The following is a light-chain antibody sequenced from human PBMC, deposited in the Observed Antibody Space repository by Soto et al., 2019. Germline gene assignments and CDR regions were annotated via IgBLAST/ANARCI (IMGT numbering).Light chain of an antibody. V-gene: IGKV2-28*01. CDR2: LGS. CDR1: QSLLKRNGYNC. J-gene: IGKJ1*01. CDR3: MQSLQTPLT. Sequence: DIAMTQSPLSLPVTPGEPASISCRSSQSLLKRNGYNCLEWYLQKPGQSPQLLIYLGSNRASGVPDRFSGSGSGTDFTLKISRVEAEDVGVYFCMQSLQTPLTFGQGTKVDIK.